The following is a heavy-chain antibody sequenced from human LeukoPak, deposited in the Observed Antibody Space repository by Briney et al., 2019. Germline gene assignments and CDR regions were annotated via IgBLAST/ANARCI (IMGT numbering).Heavy chain of an antibody. V-gene: IGHV4-39*01. CDR3: AAGGDRPKAGY. CDR2: IHYSGTP. J-gene: IGHJ4*01. CDR1: GASINNGHHY. Sequence: SETLSLTCSGASINNGHHYRAWIRQPPGKGLEWIGTIHYSGTPIFYNPSLERRVTLFADTSKNQFSLTLSSVTAADTATYYCAAGGDRPKAGYWGHGALDSVSS. D-gene: IGHD3-16*01.